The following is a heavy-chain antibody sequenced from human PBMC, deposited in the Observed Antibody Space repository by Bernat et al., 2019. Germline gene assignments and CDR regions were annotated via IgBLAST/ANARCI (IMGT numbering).Heavy chain of an antibody. CDR1: GFTFSSYG. CDR3: AKDGALNPTLRYFDL. V-gene: IGHV3-30*18. CDR2: ISYDGSNK. Sequence: QVQLVESGGGVVQPGRSLRLSCAASGFTFSSYGMHWVRQAPGKGLEWVAVISYDGSNKYYADSVKGRFTTSRDNSKSTLYLQMNSLRAEDTAVYYCAKDGALNPTLRYFDLWGRGTLVTVSS. D-gene: IGHD2-15*01. J-gene: IGHJ2*01.